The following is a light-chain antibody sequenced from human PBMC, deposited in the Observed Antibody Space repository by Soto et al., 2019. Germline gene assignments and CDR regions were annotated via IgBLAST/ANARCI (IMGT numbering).Light chain of an antibody. V-gene: IGKV1-5*03. CDR2: KAS. CDR3: QHYNSYSEA. J-gene: IGKJ1*01. Sequence: PSTLSGSVGDRVSITCRASQTISSWLAWYHQKPGKAPKLLIYKASTLKSGVPSRFSGSGSGTEFTLTISSLQPDDFATYYCQHYNSYSEAFGQATKVDI. CDR1: QTISSW.